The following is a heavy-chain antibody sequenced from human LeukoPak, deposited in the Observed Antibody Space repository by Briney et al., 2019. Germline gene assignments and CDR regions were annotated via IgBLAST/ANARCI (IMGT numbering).Heavy chain of an antibody. CDR3: ARDCRVAGDY. CDR1: GYTFTDYY. Sequence: ASVKVSCKASGYTFTDYYIHWVRQAPGQGLEWMGRINPNSGDTSFAQKFRGRVTMTRDTSVSTAYMELGRLTSGDSAIYYCARDCRVAGDYWGQGTLVTVSS. CDR2: INPNSGDT. J-gene: IGHJ4*02. D-gene: IGHD2-15*01. V-gene: IGHV1-2*06.